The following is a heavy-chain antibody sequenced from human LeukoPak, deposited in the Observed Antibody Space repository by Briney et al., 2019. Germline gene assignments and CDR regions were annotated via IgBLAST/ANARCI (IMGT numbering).Heavy chain of an antibody. J-gene: IGHJ5*02. Sequence: GSLRLSCAASGFTFSSNSMNWVRQPPGKGLEWIGEINHSGSTNYNPSLKSRVTISVDTSKNQFSLKLSSVTAADTAVYYCARRLTMVRGTRPWFDPWGQGTLVTVSS. V-gene: IGHV4-34*01. CDR3: ARRLTMVRGTRPWFDP. CDR1: GFTFSSNS. D-gene: IGHD3-10*01. CDR2: INHSGST.